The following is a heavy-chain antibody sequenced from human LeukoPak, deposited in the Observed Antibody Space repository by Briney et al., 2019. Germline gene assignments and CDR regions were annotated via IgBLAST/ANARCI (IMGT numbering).Heavy chain of an antibody. CDR3: ARESLYGSGMVDY. Sequence: GASVKASCKASGGTFSSYAISWVRQAPGQGLEWMGRIIPIFGTANYAQKFQGRVTITTDESTSTAYMELSRMRSEDTAVYYCARESLYGSGMVDYWGQGTLVTVSS. V-gene: IGHV1-69*05. CDR2: IIPIFGTA. J-gene: IGHJ4*02. CDR1: GGTFSSYA. D-gene: IGHD3-10*01.